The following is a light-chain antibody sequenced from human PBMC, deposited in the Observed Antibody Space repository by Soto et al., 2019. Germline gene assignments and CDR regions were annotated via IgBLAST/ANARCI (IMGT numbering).Light chain of an antibody. Sequence: DIQMTQSASSLSASVGDRVTITCRASQSISSYLNWYQQKPGKAPKLLIHAASSLESGVPSRFSGSGSGTDFTLTISSLQPEDSATYYCQQSYSIPVTFGQGTKVDIK. CDR3: QQSYSIPVT. CDR1: QSISSY. V-gene: IGKV1-39*01. J-gene: IGKJ2*01. CDR2: AAS.